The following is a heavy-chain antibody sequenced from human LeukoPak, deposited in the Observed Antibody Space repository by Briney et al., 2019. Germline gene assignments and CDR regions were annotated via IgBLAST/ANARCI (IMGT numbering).Heavy chain of an antibody. CDR3: ARGNVDTAMATPFDY. CDR1: GYTFTSYD. V-gene: IGHV1-69*06. CDR2: IIPIFGTA. Sequence: GASVKVSCKASGYTFTSYDINWVRQATGQGLEWMGWIIPIFGTANYAQKFQGRVTITADKSTSTAYMELSSLRSEDTAVYYCARGNVDTAMATPFDYWGQGTLVTVSS. J-gene: IGHJ4*02. D-gene: IGHD5-18*01.